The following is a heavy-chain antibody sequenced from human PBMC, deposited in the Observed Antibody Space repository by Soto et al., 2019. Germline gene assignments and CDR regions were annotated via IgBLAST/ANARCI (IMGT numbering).Heavy chain of an antibody. Sequence: SETLSVTCSVSGGSVSVYYWRWIRQPAGKGLEWIGRIYNNGRSTNYNPSLKSRVTMSADTSTNQFSLKMRFVTAADTAVYYCARWELGGIVNWGQGTLVTVSS. J-gene: IGHJ4*02. CDR1: GGSVSVYY. V-gene: IGHV4-4*07. CDR2: IYNNGRST. CDR3: ARWELGGIVN. D-gene: IGHD1-26*01.